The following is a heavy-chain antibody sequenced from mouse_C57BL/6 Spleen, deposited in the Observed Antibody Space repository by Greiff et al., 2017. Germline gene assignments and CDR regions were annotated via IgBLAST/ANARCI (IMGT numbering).Heavy chain of an antibody. CDR3: ARAGYSNNGSAMDY. D-gene: IGHD2-5*01. V-gene: IGHV1-64*01. Sequence: QVQLQQPGAELVKPGASVTLSCKASGYTFTSYWMHWVKQRPGQGLEWIGMIHPNSGSTNYNEKFKSKATLTVDKSSSTAYMQLSSLTSEDSAVYYCARAGYSNNGSAMDYWGQGTSVTVSS. J-gene: IGHJ4*01. CDR2: IHPNSGST. CDR1: GYTFTSYW.